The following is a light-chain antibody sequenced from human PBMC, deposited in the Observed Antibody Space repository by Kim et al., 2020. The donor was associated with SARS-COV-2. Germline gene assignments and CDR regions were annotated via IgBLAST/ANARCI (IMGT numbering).Light chain of an antibody. V-gene: IGLV4-69*01. CDR1: IAPASCP. CDR3: QTSGTGIGV. CDR2: LNGDASH. J-gene: IGLJ3*02. Sequence: PCKLTSTRSIAPASCPISCHQQHPRQGPRYLMTLNGDASHSKADGIPDRFSGSASGAERSLTSSSLPSEDDADYYCQTSGTGIGVFGGGTKLTVL.